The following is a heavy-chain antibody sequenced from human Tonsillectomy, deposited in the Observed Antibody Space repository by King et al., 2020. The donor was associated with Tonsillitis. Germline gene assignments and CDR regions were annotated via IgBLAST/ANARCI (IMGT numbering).Heavy chain of an antibody. CDR1: GFTFSNYG. V-gene: IGHV3-30*19. Sequence: VQLVESGGGVVQPGGSLRLSCAASGFTFSNYGVHWARQAPGRALEWVTFIPFDGSNYYYADSVKGRFTISRDNSRNTVSLQLSRLRAEDTAVYYCARDLGSESTFPVFDYWGQGTWVTVSS. D-gene: IGHD3-10*02. J-gene: IGHJ4*02. CDR3: ARDLGSESTFPVFDY. CDR2: IPFDGSNY.